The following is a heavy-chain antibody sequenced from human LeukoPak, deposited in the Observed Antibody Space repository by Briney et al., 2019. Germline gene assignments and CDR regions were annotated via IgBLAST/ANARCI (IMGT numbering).Heavy chain of an antibody. V-gene: IGHV3-74*01. CDR2: INSDGSST. CDR1: GFTFSSYW. D-gene: IGHD5-24*01. J-gene: IGHJ4*02. Sequence: GGSLRLSCAASGFTFSSYWMHWDRQAPGKGLVWVSRINSDGSSTSYADSVKGRFTISRDNAKNTLYLQMNSLRAEDTAVYYCARERRGDGYNSWGQGTLVTVSS. CDR3: ARERRGDGYNS.